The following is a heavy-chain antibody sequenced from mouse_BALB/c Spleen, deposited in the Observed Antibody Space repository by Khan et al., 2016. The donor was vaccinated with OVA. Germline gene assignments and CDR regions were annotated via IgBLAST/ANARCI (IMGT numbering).Heavy chain of an antibody. J-gene: IGHJ3*01. CDR2: INPSNGYT. CDR3: VRDWAYHGNEGWFAY. V-gene: IGHV1-4*01. Sequence: QVRLQQSGAELARPGASVKMSCKASGYTFTSYTIHWIKLRPGQGLEWIGFINPSNGYTNYNQKFKDKATLTADKSSTTAYMQLSRLTSDYSAVYNCVRDWAYHGNEGWFAYWGQGTLVTVSA. CDR1: GYTFTSYT. D-gene: IGHD2-10*01.